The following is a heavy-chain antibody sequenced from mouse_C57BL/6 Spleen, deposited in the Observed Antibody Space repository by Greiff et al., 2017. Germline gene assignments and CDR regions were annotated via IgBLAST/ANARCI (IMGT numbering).Heavy chain of an antibody. D-gene: IGHD1-1*01. CDR1: GYTFTSYW. V-gene: IGHV1-52*01. Sequence: QVQLQQPGAELVRPGSSVKLSCKASGYTFTSYWMHWVKQRPIQGLEWIGNIDPSDSATHYNQKFKDKATLTVDKSSSTAYMQLSSLTSEDSAVYYCARRDDYYGSSPFDYWGQGTTLTVSS. CDR3: ARRDDYYGSSPFDY. CDR2: IDPSDSAT. J-gene: IGHJ2*01.